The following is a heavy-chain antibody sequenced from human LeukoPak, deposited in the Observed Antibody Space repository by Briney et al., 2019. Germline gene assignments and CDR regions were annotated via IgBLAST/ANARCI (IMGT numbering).Heavy chain of an antibody. CDR1: GFSFSSFA. CDR2: LSGSGEIT. J-gene: IGHJ4*02. Sequence: PGGSLRLPWAASGFSFSSFAMSWVRQAPGLGLGGVSSLSGSGEITYYADSLEGRFTISRGNSKNTLYLQMNSLRAEDTALYYCAKFFLPYLAGGTGSRWGQGTLVTVSS. D-gene: IGHD3-10*01. CDR3: AKFFLPYLAGGTGSR. V-gene: IGHV3-23*01.